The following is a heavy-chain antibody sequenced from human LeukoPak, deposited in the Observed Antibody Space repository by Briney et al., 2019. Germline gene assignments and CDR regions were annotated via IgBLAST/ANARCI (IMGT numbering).Heavy chain of an antibody. V-gene: IGHV3-23*01. CDR2: ISCSGSST. J-gene: IGHJ4*02. CDR3: AVTVTTGVFDY. CDR1: GFTFSRNA. D-gene: IGHD4-17*01. Sequence: PGGSLRLSCAASGFTFSRNALHWVRQAPGKGLEWVSAISCSGSSTYYADSVKGRFTISRDNSKNTLYLQMNSLRAEDTAVYYCAVTVTTGVFDYWGQGTLVTVSS.